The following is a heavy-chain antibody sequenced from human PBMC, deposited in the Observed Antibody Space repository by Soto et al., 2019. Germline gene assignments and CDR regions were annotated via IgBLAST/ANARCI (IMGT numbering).Heavy chain of an antibody. J-gene: IGHJ4*02. CDR3: AKSPIAVRGVIRPFDY. Sequence: GGSLRLSCAASGFSFSDCAMSWVRQTPGKGLEWVSGISGDVVTTSYADSVWGRFTISRDNSKNTLYLQMDSLRDEDTAVYFCAKSPIAVRGVIRPFDYWGQGTLVTVSS. CDR2: ISGDVVTT. CDR1: GFSFSDCA. D-gene: IGHD3-10*01. V-gene: IGHV3-23*01.